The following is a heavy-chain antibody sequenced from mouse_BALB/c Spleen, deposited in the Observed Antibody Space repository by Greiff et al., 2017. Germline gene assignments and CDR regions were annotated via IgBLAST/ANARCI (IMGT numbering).Heavy chain of an antibody. D-gene: IGHD1-2*01. CDR1: GFTFSDYY. V-gene: IGHV5-4*02. CDR2: ISDGGSYT. J-gene: IGHJ4*01. CDR3: ARYYYGSDYAMDY. Sequence: EVHLVESGGGLVKPGGSLKLSCAASGFTFSDYYMYWVRQTPEKRLEWVATISDGGSYTYYPDSVKGRFTISRDNAKNNLYLQMSSLKSEDTAMYYCARYYYGSDYAMDYWGQGTSGTVSS.